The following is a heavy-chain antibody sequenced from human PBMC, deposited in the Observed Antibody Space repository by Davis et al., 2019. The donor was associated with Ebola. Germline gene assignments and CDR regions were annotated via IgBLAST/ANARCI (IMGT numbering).Heavy chain of an antibody. CDR3: VQGTTSCHV. J-gene: IGHJ4*02. D-gene: IGHD2-2*01. V-gene: IGHV3-23*01. CDR1: GFTFSTSW. CDR2: ISMSGGST. Sequence: PGGSLRLSCVASGFTFSTSWMSWVRQAPGKGLECVAAISMSGGSTDYAHSVKGRFTISRDNSNNMLYLQMNSLRVEDTALYICVQGTTSCHVWGQGTLVTVSS.